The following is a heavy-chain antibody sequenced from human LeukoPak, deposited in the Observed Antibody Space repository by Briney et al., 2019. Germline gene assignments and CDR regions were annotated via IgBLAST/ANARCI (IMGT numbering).Heavy chain of an antibody. CDR1: GGSFSGYY. V-gene: IGHV4-34*01. D-gene: IGHD1/OR15-1a*01. Sequence: SETQSLTCAVYGGSFSGYYWSWIRQPPGKGLEWIGEINHSGSTNYNPSLKSRVTISVDTSKNQFSLKLSSVTAADTAVYYCARGSPGTNYGMDVWGQGTTVTVSS. CDR2: INHSGST. CDR3: ARGSPGTNYGMDV. J-gene: IGHJ6*02.